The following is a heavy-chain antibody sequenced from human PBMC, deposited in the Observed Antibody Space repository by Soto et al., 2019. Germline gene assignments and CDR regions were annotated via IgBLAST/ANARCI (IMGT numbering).Heavy chain of an antibody. Sequence: GGSLRLACAASGFTFSSYWMHWVRQAPGKGLVWVSRINNDGSSTNYADSMEGRFTIPRDNAKNTVYLQMNSLRAEDTAIYYCTRPTSTSYASGRFMIWGPGAMVTVSS. J-gene: IGHJ3*02. CDR1: GFTFSSYW. CDR2: INNDGSST. CDR3: TRPTSTSYASGRFMI. D-gene: IGHD3-10*01. V-gene: IGHV3-74*01.